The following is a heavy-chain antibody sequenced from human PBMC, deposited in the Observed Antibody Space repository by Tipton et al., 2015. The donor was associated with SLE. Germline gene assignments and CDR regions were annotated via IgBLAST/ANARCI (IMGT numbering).Heavy chain of an antibody. V-gene: IGHV4-39*07. CDR3: ARVVKGSSWYWFDP. D-gene: IGHD6-13*01. Sequence: TLSLTCTVSGGSISSSSYYWGWIRQPPGKGLEWIGSIFYSGSSYYNPSLKSRVTIYVDTSKNQFSLKLSSVTAADTAVYYCARVVKGSSWYWFDPWGQGTLVTVSS. CDR2: IFYSGSS. CDR1: GGSISSSSYY. J-gene: IGHJ5*02.